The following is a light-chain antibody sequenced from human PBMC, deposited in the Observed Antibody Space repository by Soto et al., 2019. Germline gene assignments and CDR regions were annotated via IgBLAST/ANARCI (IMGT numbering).Light chain of an antibody. CDR1: QSISSY. Sequence: DIQMTQSPSSLSASVGDRVTITCRASQSISSYLNWYQQKPGKAPKVLIYATSTLQSGVPSRFSGSGSGIDFTLTISALQPDDFAIYYCQQSYSSPRTFGQGTKVDIK. CDR3: QQSYSSPRT. V-gene: IGKV1-39*01. CDR2: ATS. J-gene: IGKJ1*01.